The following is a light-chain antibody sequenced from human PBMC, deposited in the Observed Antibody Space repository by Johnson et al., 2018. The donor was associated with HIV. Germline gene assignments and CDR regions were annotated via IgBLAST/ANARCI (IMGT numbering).Light chain of an antibody. CDR2: KNN. Sequence: QSVLTQPPSVSAAPGQKVTISCSGSSSTIGNNYVSWYQVLPGTAPKPLIYKNNERPSGIPDRFSGSKSGTSAPLGITGLLTGAEADYYGGTWDTSLSAGGVFGTGTKVTVL. J-gene: IGLJ1*01. CDR1: SSTIGNNY. CDR3: GTWDTSLSAGGV. V-gene: IGLV1-51*02.